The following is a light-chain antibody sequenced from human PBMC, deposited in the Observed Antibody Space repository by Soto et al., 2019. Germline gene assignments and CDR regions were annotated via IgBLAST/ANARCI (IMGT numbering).Light chain of an antibody. Sequence: QSVLTQPPSVSGAPGQRVTISCTGSSSNIGAGYDVHWYQQLPGTTPKLFIFGNSNRPSGVSDRFSGFKSGTSASLAITGLQPDDQADYHCQSYDSSLSGWVFGGGTKLTVL. J-gene: IGLJ3*02. CDR3: QSYDSSLSGWV. V-gene: IGLV1-40*01. CDR2: GNS. CDR1: SSNIGAGYD.